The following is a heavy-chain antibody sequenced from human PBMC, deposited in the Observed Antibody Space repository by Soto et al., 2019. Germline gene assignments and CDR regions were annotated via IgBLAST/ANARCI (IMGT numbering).Heavy chain of an antibody. Sequence: QVQLKESGSGLVKPAQTLSLTCAVSVGSITSGGFSWSWIRQPPGKGLEWIGYVHHTGNTDYHPSLESRVTISLDRSRNLFSLNLTSVTAADTATYYCAKECGGTCLDAFDVWGPGTTVIVSS. V-gene: IGHV4-30-2*01. J-gene: IGHJ3*01. CDR1: VGSITSGGFS. CDR3: AKECGGTCLDAFDV. D-gene: IGHD2-15*01. CDR2: VHHTGNT.